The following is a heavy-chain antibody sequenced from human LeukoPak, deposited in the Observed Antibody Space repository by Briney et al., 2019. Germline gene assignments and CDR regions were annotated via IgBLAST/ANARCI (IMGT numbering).Heavy chain of an antibody. Sequence: GGSLRLSCAASGFTFSSYWMKWVRQAPGKGLEWVASIKQDESEKYYVPSVKGRFTISRDNAKTSLYLQMNSLRVEDTAVYDCARAGLPWALDYWGQGTLVTVSS. CDR2: IKQDESEK. V-gene: IGHV3-7*01. D-gene: IGHD5-12*01. CDR3: ARAGLPWALDY. CDR1: GFTFSSYW. J-gene: IGHJ4*02.